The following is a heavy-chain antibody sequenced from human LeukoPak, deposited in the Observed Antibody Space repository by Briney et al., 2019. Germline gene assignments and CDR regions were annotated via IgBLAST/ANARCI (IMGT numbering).Heavy chain of an antibody. CDR2: IYYSGST. CDR1: GGSISSYY. D-gene: IGHD5-24*01. CDR3: ARDTRDGGWFDP. J-gene: IGHJ5*02. Sequence: SETLSLTCTVSGGSISSYYWSWIRQPPGKGLEWIGYIYYSGSTNYNPSLKSRVTISVDTSKNQFSLKLSSVTAADTAVYYCARDTRDGGWFDPWGQGTLVTVSS. V-gene: IGHV4-59*01.